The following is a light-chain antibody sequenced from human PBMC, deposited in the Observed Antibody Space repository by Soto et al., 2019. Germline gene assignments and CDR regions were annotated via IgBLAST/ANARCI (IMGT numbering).Light chain of an antibody. J-gene: IGKJ5*01. CDR3: QQHGSSPIT. CDR1: RSVTNNY. CDR2: GAS. Sequence: EIVLTQSPATLSLSPGERATLSCRASRSVTNNYLAWHQQKPGQTPRLLIYGASSRATGIPDRFSGSGSGTDFTLTISRLEPEDFAVYYCQQHGSSPITFGQGTRLEI. V-gene: IGKV3-20*01.